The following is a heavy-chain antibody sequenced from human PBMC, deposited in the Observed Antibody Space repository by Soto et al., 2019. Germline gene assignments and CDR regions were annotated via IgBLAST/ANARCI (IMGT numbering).Heavy chain of an antibody. CDR2: INSDGSST. J-gene: IGHJ3*02. Sequence: EVQLVESGGGLVQPGGSLRLSCAASGFTFSSYLMHWVRQAPGKGLVWVSGINSDGSSTTYADSVKGRFTISRDSAKNTLYLQMNSLRAEDTAVYYCARVRMAGDFDIWGQGTMVTVSS. CDR1: GFTFSSYL. D-gene: IGHD6-19*01. CDR3: ARVRMAGDFDI. V-gene: IGHV3-74*01.